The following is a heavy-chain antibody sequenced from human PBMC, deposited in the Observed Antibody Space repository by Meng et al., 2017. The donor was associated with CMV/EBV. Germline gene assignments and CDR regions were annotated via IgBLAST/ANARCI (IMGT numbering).Heavy chain of an antibody. J-gene: IGHJ4*02. V-gene: IGHV3-9*01. D-gene: IGHD1-26*01. CDR1: GFTFDDYA. CDR2: ISWNSGSI. Sequence: SLKISCAASGFTFDDYAMHWVRQAPGKGLEWVSGISWNSGSIGYADSVKGRFTISRDNAKNSLYLQMNSLRAEDTALYYCARDVVGAEAYFDYWGQGTLVTVSS. CDR3: ARDVVGAEAYFDY.